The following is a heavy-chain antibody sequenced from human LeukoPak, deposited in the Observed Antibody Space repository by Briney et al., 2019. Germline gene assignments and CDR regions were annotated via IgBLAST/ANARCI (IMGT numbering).Heavy chain of an antibody. D-gene: IGHD3-22*01. CDR3: ARGKYDTSGYYQQFDF. Sequence: SETLSLTCVVSGGSISGYYWNWIRQSAGKGLEWIGRIYSSGNTTYNPSLESRVSMSVETSKKQLSLRLSSVTAADTVVYYCARGKYDTSGYYQQFDFWGQGTLVTVSS. CDR1: GGSISGYY. CDR2: IYSSGNT. J-gene: IGHJ4*02. V-gene: IGHV4-4*07.